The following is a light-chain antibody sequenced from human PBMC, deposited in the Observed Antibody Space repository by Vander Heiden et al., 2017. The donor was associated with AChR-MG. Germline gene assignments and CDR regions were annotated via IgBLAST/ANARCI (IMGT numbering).Light chain of an antibody. CDR1: SANIGSNT. CDR2: SNN. CDR3: AAWDDSLNGQVV. Sequence: HSVLTQPPPSARGPRPTVTISCSGSSANIGSNTVNWHQQLPGTAPKLLIYSNNQRPSGVPDRFSGSKSGSSASLAISGLQSEDEADYYCAAWDDSLNGQVVFGGGTKLTVL. V-gene: IGLV1-44*01. J-gene: IGLJ2*01.